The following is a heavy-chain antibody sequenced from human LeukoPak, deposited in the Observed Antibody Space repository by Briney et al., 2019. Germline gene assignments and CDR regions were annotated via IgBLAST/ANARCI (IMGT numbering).Heavy chain of an antibody. J-gene: IGHJ4*02. CDR1: GFTLGTYW. CDR2: INHSGST. Sequence: GSLRLSCAASGFTLGTYWMTWIRQPPGKGLEWIGEINHSGSTNYNPSLKSRVTISVDTSKNQFSLKLSSVTAADTAVYYCARRSYDSSGYYYRGHYFDYWGQGTLVTVSS. V-gene: IGHV4-34*01. D-gene: IGHD3-22*01. CDR3: ARRSYDSSGYYYRGHYFDY.